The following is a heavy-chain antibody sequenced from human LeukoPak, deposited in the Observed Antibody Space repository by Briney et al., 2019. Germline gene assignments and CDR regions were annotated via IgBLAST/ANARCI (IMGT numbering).Heavy chain of an antibody. V-gene: IGHV1-8*01. CDR3: ARGRGYCSGGSCYGYNWFDP. D-gene: IGHD2-15*01. CDR2: LNPNSGNT. J-gene: IGHJ5*02. Sequence: ASVKVSCKASGYTFTSYDINWVRQATGQGLEWMGWLNPNSGNTGYAQKFQGRVTMTRNTYISTAYMELSSLRSEDTAVYYCARGRGYCSGGSCYGYNWFDPWGQGTLVTVSS. CDR1: GYTFTSYD.